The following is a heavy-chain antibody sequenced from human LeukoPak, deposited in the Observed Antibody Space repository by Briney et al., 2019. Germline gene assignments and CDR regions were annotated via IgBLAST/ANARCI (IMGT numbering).Heavy chain of an antibody. CDR2: ISSSSYI. CDR3: ASFPYSSSSDDY. Sequence: PGGSLRLSCAASGFTFSSYSMNWVRQAPGKGLEWVSSISSSSYIYYADSVKGRFTISRDNAKNSLYLQMNSLRAEDTAVYYCASFPYSSSSDDYWGQGTLVTVSS. D-gene: IGHD6-6*01. J-gene: IGHJ4*02. CDR1: GFTFSSYS. V-gene: IGHV3-21*01.